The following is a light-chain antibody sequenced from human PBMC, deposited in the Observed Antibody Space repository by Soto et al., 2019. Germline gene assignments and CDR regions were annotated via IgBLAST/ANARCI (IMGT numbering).Light chain of an antibody. V-gene: IGLV6-57*04. CDR3: QSYSGTNVV. CDR1: SGSIDSNY. CDR2: EDN. J-gene: IGLJ2*01. Sequence: NFMLTQPHSVSESPGKTVTFSCTRSSGSIDSNYVQWYQQRPDSAPTIVISEDNQWAYGVPDRFSGSIDTSSNSASLTISGVKTEDEADYYCQSYSGTNVVFGGGTKLTVL.